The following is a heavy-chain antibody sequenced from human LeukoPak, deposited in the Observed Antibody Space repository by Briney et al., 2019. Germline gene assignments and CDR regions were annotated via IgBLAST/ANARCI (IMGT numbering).Heavy chain of an antibody. D-gene: IGHD5-18*01. Sequence: GGSLRLSCAASGFTFDDYAMHWVRQAPGKGLEWVSGISWNSGSIGYADSVKGRFTISRDNAKNSLYLQMNSLRAEDTALYYCAKGGALRGYGFDYWGRGTLVTVSS. CDR3: AKGGALRGYGFDY. CDR1: GFTFDDYA. J-gene: IGHJ4*02. V-gene: IGHV3-9*01. CDR2: ISWNSGSI.